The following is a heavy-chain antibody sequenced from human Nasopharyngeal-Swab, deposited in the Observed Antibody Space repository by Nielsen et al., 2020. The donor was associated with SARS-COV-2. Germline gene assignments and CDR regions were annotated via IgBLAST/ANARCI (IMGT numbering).Heavy chain of an antibody. V-gene: IGHV4-34*01. D-gene: IGHD2-15*01. Sequence: SETLSLTCAVYGGSFSGYYWSWIRQPPGKGLEWIGEINHSGSTNYNPSLKSRVTKSVDTSKNQFSLKLSSVTAADTTVYYCARGFQDIVVVVAAYRSGFGYWGQGTLVTVSS. CDR3: ARGFQDIVVVVAAYRSGFGY. CDR2: INHSGST. J-gene: IGHJ4*02. CDR1: GGSFSGYY.